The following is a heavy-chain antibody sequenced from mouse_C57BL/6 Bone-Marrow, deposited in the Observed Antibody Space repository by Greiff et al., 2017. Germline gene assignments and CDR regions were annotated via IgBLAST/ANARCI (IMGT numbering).Heavy chain of an antibody. D-gene: IGHD1-1*01. J-gene: IGHJ1*03. V-gene: IGHV14-4*01. CDR3: TTCTLYYYGSLGV. CDR2: IDPENGDT. Sequence: VQLQQSGAELVRPGASVKLSCTASGFNIKDDYMHWVKQRPEQGLEWIGWIDPENGDTEYASKFQGKATITADTSSNTAYLQPSSLTSEDTAVYYCTTCTLYYYGSLGVWGTGTTVTVSS. CDR1: GFNIKDDY.